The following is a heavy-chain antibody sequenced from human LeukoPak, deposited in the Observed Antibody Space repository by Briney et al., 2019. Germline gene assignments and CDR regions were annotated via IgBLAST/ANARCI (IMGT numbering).Heavy chain of an antibody. CDR2: ISSSSSYI. CDR3: AKDEAWGRYKD. Sequence: GGSLRFSCAASGFTFSSYSMNWVRQAPGKGLEWVSSISSSSSYIYYADSVEGRFTISGDNAKNSLYLQMNSLRGEGTAVYYCAKDEAWGRYKDWGQGTLVTVSS. J-gene: IGHJ1*01. CDR1: GFTFSSYS. D-gene: IGHD3-16*01. V-gene: IGHV3-21*04.